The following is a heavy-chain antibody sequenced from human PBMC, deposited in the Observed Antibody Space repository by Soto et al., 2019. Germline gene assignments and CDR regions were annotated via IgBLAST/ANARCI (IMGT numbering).Heavy chain of an antibody. J-gene: IGHJ1*01. CDR3: ANGDSSGFEYFQS. CDR1: GFTFSSHG. Sequence: QVQLVESGGGVVQPGMTLRLSCTASGFTFSSHGMHWVRQAPGKGLEWVAVVSFDGTNKNYADSVRGRFTISRDNSKNTLYLQMSSLRAEDTAVYYCANGDSSGFEYFQSWGQGTLATVSS. CDR2: VSFDGTNK. V-gene: IGHV3-30*18. D-gene: IGHD3-22*01.